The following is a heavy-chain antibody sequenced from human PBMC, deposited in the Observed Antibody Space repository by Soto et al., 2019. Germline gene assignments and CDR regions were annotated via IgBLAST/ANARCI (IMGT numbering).Heavy chain of an antibody. CDR3: ARGPLVPAATYYYYGMDV. J-gene: IGHJ6*02. V-gene: IGHV4-59*01. CDR1: GGSISSYY. Sequence: QVQLQESGPGLVKPSETLSLTCTVSGGSISSYYWSWIRQPPGKGLEWIGYIYYSGSTNYNPSLKSRVTISVDTSKNQFSLKLSSVTAADTAVYYCARGPLVPAATYYYYGMDVWGQGTTVTVSS. D-gene: IGHD2-2*01. CDR2: IYYSGST.